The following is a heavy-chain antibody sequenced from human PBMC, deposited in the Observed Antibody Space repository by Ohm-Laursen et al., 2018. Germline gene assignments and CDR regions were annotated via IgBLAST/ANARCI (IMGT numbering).Heavy chain of an antibody. Sequence: SLRLSCAASGFSFSDHYMSWVRQAPGKGLEWVSVIYSGGSTYYADSVKGRFTISRDNSKNTLYLQMNSLRAEDTAVYYCAREWYSGSIEYYQHWGQGTLVTVSS. V-gene: IGHV3-53*01. CDR2: IYSGGST. CDR1: GFSFSDHY. CDR3: AREWYSGSIEYYQH. D-gene: IGHD1-26*01. J-gene: IGHJ1*01.